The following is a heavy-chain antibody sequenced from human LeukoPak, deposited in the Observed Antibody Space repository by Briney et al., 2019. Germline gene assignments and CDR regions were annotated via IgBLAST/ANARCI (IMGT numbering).Heavy chain of an antibody. D-gene: IGHD1-14*01. Sequence: SETLSLTCTVSGYSISSGYYWGWIRQPPGKGLEWIGSIYHSGSTYYNPSLKSRVTISVDTSKNQFSLKLRSVTAADTAVYYCARVTSRLGWLDPWGQGTLVTVSS. CDR1: GYSISSGYY. J-gene: IGHJ5*02. V-gene: IGHV4-38-2*02. CDR3: ARVTSRLGWLDP. CDR2: IYHSGST.